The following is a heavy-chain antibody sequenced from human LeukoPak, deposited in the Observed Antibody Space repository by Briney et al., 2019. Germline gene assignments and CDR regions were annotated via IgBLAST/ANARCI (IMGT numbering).Heavy chain of an antibody. Sequence: PGGSLRLSCAASGFTFSSYAMSWVRQAPGKGLEWVSSISSSSSYIYYADSVKGRITISRDNAKNSLYLQMNSLRAEDTAVYYCARNNWNDEGLDAFDLWGQGTMVTVSS. D-gene: IGHD1-20*01. V-gene: IGHV3-21*01. CDR2: ISSSSSYI. J-gene: IGHJ3*01. CDR1: GFTFSSYA. CDR3: ARNNWNDEGLDAFDL.